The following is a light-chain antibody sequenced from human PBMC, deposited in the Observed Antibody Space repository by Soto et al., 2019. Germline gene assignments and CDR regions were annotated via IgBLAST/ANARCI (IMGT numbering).Light chain of an antibody. J-gene: IGKJ1*01. CDR1: QSISSW. CDR3: QHYNTYPWT. CDR2: KAS. V-gene: IGKV1-5*03. Sequence: DIHMTQAPSILCASVGDRVTITSRASQSISSWLAWYQQKPGKAPNLLIHKASHLESGVPSRFSGSGSGTEFTLTISSLQPGDFATYYCQHYNTYPWTFGQGTKVDI.